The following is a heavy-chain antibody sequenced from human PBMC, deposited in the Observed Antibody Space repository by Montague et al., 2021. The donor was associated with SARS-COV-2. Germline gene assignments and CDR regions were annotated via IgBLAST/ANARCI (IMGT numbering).Heavy chain of an antibody. CDR2: IYYTGNT. J-gene: IGHJ4*02. CDR3: ARPHAEGHQDD. V-gene: IGHV4-59*01. Sequence: SETLSLTCTVSGGSISGYHWSWRRQRPGKGLEWIAYIYYTGNTRNNHSLQGRGTISTDMSKNQFSLKVTSGSAADTAVYYCARPHAEGHQDDWGQGTLVTVSS. CDR1: GGSISGYH.